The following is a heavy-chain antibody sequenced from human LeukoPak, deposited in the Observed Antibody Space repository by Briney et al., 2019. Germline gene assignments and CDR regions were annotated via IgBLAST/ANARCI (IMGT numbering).Heavy chain of an antibody. V-gene: IGHV4-34*01. CDR2: INHSGST. Sequence: PSETLSLTCAVYGGSFSGYYWSWIRQPPGKGLEWIGEINHSGSTNYNPSLKSRVTISVDTSKNQFSLKLSSVTAADTAVYYCARESPFGGVYLSYYYYYMDVWGKGTTVTVSS. D-gene: IGHD6-13*01. J-gene: IGHJ6*03. CDR3: ARESPFGGVYLSYYYYYMDV. CDR1: GGSFSGYY.